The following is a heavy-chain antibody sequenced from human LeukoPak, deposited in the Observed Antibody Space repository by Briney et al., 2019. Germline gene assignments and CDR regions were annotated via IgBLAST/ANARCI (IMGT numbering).Heavy chain of an antibody. V-gene: IGHV3-21*01. CDR1: GFTFSSYS. Sequence: GGSLRLSCAASGFTFSSYSMNWVRQAPGKGLEWVSSISSSSYIYYADSVKGRFTISRDNAKNSLYLQMNSLRAEDTAVYYCARVRIARDGYNYPFDYWGQGTLVTVSS. D-gene: IGHD5-24*01. J-gene: IGHJ4*02. CDR3: ARVRIARDGYNYPFDY. CDR2: ISSSSYI.